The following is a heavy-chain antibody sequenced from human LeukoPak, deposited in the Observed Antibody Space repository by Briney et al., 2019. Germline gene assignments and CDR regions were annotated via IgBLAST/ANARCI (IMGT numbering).Heavy chain of an antibody. Sequence: SETLSLTCAVYGGSFSGYYWSWIRQPPGKGLEWIGEINHSGSTNYNPSLKSRVTISVDTSKNQFSLKLSSVTAADTAVYYCTRGAGWLIDYWGQGILVTVSS. V-gene: IGHV4-34*01. CDR2: INHSGST. J-gene: IGHJ4*02. CDR1: GGSFSGYY. CDR3: TRGAGWLIDY. D-gene: IGHD3-16*01.